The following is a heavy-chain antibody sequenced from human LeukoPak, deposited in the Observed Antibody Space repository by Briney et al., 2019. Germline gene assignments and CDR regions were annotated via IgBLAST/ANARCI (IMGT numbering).Heavy chain of an antibody. V-gene: IGHV3-23*01. D-gene: IGHD3-10*01. CDR3: AKVSILWFGELSPPAY. CDR2: ISGSGGST. CDR1: GFTFSSYA. Sequence: PGGSLRLSCAAAGFTFSSYAMSWVRQAPGRGLEWVSAISGSGGSTHYADSVKGRFAISRDNSKNTLYLQMNSLRAEDTAVYYCAKVSILWFGELSPPAYWGQGTLVTVSS. J-gene: IGHJ4*02.